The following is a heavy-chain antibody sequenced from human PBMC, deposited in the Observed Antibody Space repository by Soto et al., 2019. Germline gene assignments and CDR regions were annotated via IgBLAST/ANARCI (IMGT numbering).Heavy chain of an antibody. CDR2: SSFDGTQQ. CDR1: GFSLSSSG. CDR3: ARELVYSSSWYLPRGDYYGMDV. Sequence: GGSLRLSCTASGFSLSSSGMHWVRQAPGKGLEWLAVSSFDGTQQFYVDSVKGRFTISRDNAKNSLYLQMNSLRAEDTAVYYCARELVYSSSWYLPRGDYYGMDVWGQGTTVTVSS. J-gene: IGHJ6*02. V-gene: IGHV3-30*03. D-gene: IGHD6-13*01.